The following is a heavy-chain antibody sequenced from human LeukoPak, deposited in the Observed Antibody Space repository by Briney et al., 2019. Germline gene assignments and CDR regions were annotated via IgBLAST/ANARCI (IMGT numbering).Heavy chain of an antibody. CDR2: MYTSGST. V-gene: IGHV4-61*02. J-gene: IGHJ4*02. CDR3: ARGALMATSRYYFDY. CDR1: GVPISSGPDY. Sequence: SEPLSLPCTVSGVPISSGPDYWSWIPQPAGKGLEGIGRMYTSGSTNYNHTLTSRVTISVDTSKNQFSLNLSSVTVADTTAYYCARGALMATSRYYFDYWGQGTLVTVSS. D-gene: IGHD5-24*01.